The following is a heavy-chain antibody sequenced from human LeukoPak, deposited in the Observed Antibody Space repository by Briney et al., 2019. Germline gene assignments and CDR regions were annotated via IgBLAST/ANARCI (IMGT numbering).Heavy chain of an antibody. CDR1: GGSISSYY. D-gene: IGHD1-26*01. V-gene: IGHV4-59*01. CDR3: ARDLDSGSYFALDI. J-gene: IGHJ3*02. Sequence: SETLSLTCTVSGGSISSYYWSWLRQPPGKGLEWIGYIYYSGSTNYNPSLKSRVTISVDTSKNQFSLKLSSVTAADTAVYYCARDLDSGSYFALDIWGQGTMVTVSS. CDR2: IYYSGST.